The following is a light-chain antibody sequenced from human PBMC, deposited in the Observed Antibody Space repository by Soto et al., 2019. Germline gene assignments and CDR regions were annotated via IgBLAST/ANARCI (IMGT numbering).Light chain of an antibody. CDR1: ESISNW. Sequence: IQLTQSPTTLPASVGDRVTLTCRASESISNWLAWYQQRPGTAPKLLIYHASILETAVPSRFSGNGSGTEFPLTISSLQPCDFATYYCQQYRTFSFGQGSRVEIK. J-gene: IGKJ1*01. CDR2: HAS. V-gene: IGKV1-5*01. CDR3: QQYRTFS.